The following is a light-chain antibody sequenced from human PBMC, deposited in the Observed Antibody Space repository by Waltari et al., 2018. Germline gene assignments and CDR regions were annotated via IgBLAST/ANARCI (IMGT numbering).Light chain of an antibody. Sequence: QLVLTQSPSASASLGASVKLPCTLSSGHSSSAIAWHQQQPEKGPRYLMKLNSDGSHTKGDGIPDRFSGSSSGAERYLTISSLQSEDEADYYCQTWGTGIWVFGGGTKLTVL. J-gene: IGLJ3*02. CDR2: LNSDGSH. CDR1: SGHSSSA. V-gene: IGLV4-69*01. CDR3: QTWGTGIWV.